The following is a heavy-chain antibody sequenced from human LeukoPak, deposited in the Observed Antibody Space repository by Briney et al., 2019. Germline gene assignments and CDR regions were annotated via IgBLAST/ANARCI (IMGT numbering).Heavy chain of an antibody. CDR2: INHSGST. V-gene: IGHV4-34*01. CDR1: GGSFSGYY. J-gene: IGHJ5*02. D-gene: IGHD2-2*02. CDR3: AKGRDFSSTSCYMGWVDA. Sequence: PGTLSLSCAVSGGSFSGYYRSWIRQTPGKGLEWIGEINHSGSTNYTPSLKSRVTISVDTSKNQFSLKMSSVTAADTAVYYCAKGRDFSSTSCYMGWVDAWGQGTVVTVSS.